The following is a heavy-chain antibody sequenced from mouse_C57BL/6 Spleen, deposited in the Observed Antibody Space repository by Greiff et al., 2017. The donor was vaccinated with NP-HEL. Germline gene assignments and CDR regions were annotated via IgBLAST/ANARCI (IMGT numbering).Heavy chain of an antibody. CDR3: ARGDYGQVFSYFDY. D-gene: IGHD1-1*01. CDR2: IDPSDSYT. Sequence: QVQLQQPGAELVRPGTSVKLSCKASGYTFTSYWMHWVKQRPGQGLEWIGVIDPSDSYTNYDQKFKGKATLTVDTSSSTAYMQLSSQTSEESAVYYGARGDYGQVFSYFDYWGQGTTLTVSS. J-gene: IGHJ2*01. V-gene: IGHV1-59*01. CDR1: GYTFTSYW.